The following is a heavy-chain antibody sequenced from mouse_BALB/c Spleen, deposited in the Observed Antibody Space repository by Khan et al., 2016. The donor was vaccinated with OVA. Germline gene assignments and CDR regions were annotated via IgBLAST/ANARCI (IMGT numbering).Heavy chain of an antibody. CDR3: GRERNVRIYAMEY. CDR2: INTYTAEP. J-gene: IGHJ4*01. CDR1: GYTFTNYG. Sequence: QVQLKVSGPELKKPGETVKISCKASGYTFTNYGMNWVKHAPGKGLKWMGWINTYTAEPTYADDFKGRFAFSLGTSASTAYFQINDLKNEETATYCCGRERNVRIYAMEYWGQGTSVTVSS. V-gene: IGHV9-3-1*01.